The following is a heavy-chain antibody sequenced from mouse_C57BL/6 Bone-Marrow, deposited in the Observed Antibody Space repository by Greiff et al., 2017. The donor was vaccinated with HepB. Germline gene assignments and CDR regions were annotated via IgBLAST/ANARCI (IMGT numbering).Heavy chain of an antibody. J-gene: IGHJ1*03. CDR3: ATGVDACNDVGG. CDR1: GFTFSSYG. CDR2: ISSGGSYT. Sequence: EVKLLESGGDLVKPGGSLKLSCAASGFTFSSYGMSWVRQTPDKRLEWVATISSGGSYTYYPDSVKGRFTISIDNAKNTLYMQLSSLKSEDTAMYYCATGVDACNDVGGWGTGATVTVS. V-gene: IGHV5-6*01.